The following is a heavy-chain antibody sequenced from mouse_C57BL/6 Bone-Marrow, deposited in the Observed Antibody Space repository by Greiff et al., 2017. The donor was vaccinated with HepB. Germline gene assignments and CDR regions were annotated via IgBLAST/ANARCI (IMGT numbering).Heavy chain of an antibody. D-gene: IGHD1-1*01. V-gene: IGHV14-3*01. Sequence: VQLQQSVAELVRPGASVKLSCTASGFNIKNPYMHWVKQRPEQGLEWIGRIDPANGNTKYAPKFQGKATITADTSSNTAYLQLSSLTSEDTAIYYCASDYYGSSYDAMDYWGQGTSVTVSS. CDR1: GFNIKNPY. CDR2: IDPANGNT. CDR3: ASDYYGSSYDAMDY. J-gene: IGHJ4*01.